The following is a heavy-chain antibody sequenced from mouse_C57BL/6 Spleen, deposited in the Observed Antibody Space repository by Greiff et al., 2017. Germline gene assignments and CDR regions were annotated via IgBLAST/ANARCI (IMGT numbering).Heavy chain of an antibody. V-gene: IGHV1-69*01. CDR2: IDPSDSYT. CDR1: GYTFTSYW. CDR3: ARGRPGEGMDY. Sequence: QVQLQQPGAELVMPGASVKLSCKASGYTFTSYWMHWVKQRPGQGLEWIGEIDPSDSYTNYNQKFKGKSTLTVDKSSSTAYMQLSSLTSEDSAVYYCARGRPGEGMDYWGQGTSVTVSS. J-gene: IGHJ4*01.